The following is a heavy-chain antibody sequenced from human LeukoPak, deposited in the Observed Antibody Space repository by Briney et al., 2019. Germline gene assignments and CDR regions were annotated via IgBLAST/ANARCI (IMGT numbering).Heavy chain of an antibody. CDR2: IWYDGSNK. J-gene: IGHJ6*04. CDR1: GFTFSSCG. D-gene: IGHD5-12*01. V-gene: IGHV3-33*01. Sequence: GGSLRLSCVASGFTFSSCGMHWVRQAPGKGLEWVAVIWYDGSNKYYADSVKGRFTISRDNSKNTLYLQMNSLRAEDTAVYYCARDLGGGGYIYYYYGMDVWGKGTTVTVSS. CDR3: ARDLGGGGYIYYYYGMDV.